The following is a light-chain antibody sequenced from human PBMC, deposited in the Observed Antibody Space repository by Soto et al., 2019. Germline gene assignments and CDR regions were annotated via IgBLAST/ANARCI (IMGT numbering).Light chain of an antibody. J-gene: IGKJ3*01. CDR1: QSVNSRY. CDR3: QQYGSSQGFT. Sequence: MVLTQSPGNLSLSPGERATLSCRASQSVNSRYLAWYQQKPGQAPRLVIYGAFTRATGIPDRFIGSGSGTDFSLTISRLEPEDFAVYYCQQYGSSQGFTFGPGTKVDIK. CDR2: GAF. V-gene: IGKV3-20*01.